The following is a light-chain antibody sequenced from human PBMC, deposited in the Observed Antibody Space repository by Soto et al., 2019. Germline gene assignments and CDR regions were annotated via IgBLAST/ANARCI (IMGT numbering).Light chain of an antibody. Sequence: DIQMTQSPSSLSASVGDRVTITCQATQDISNHLNWYQQKPGKAPNLLIYDASNLEMGVPSRFSGSGSGTDFTLTIRGLQPEDLATDYCQQFNNIPLTFGGGTKVDIK. CDR2: DAS. CDR1: QDISNH. J-gene: IGKJ4*01. V-gene: IGKV1-33*01. CDR3: QQFNNIPLT.